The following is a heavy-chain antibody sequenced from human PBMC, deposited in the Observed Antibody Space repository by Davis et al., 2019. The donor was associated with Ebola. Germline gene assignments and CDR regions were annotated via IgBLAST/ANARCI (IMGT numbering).Heavy chain of an antibody. V-gene: IGHV1-8*02. CDR1: GYIFTAFY. Sequence: ASVKVSCKGSGYIFTAFYLHWVRQAPGQGLEWMGWMTPNSGITVYAQKFQGRVTMTRNTSIRTVYMELSSLRSEDTAVYYCAREVGETKLDQWGQGTLVTVSS. CDR2: MTPNSGIT. D-gene: IGHD1-26*01. CDR3: AREVGETKLDQ. J-gene: IGHJ4*02.